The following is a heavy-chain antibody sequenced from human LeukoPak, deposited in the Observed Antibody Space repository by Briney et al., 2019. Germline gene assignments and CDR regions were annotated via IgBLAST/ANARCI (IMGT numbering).Heavy chain of an antibody. D-gene: IGHD6-13*01. CDR2: IYYSGST. CDR1: GGSISSSSYY. Sequence: SEALSLTCTVSGGSISSSSYYWGWIRQPPGKGLEWIGSIYYSGSTYYNPSLKSRVTISVDTSKNQFSLKLSSVTAADTAVYYCASLIAAAVDYWGQGTLVTVSS. V-gene: IGHV4-39*07. J-gene: IGHJ4*02. CDR3: ASLIAAAVDY.